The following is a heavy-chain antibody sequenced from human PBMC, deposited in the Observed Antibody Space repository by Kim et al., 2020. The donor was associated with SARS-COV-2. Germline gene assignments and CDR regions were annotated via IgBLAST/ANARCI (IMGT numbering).Heavy chain of an antibody. CDR3: ARAYDSSGIGRDDAFDI. Sequence: GGSLRLSCAASGFTFSSYDMHWVRQATGKGLEWVSAIGTAGDTYYPGSVKGRFTISRENAKNSLYLQMNSLRAGDTAVYYCARAYDSSGIGRDDAFDIWGQGTMVTVSS. J-gene: IGHJ3*02. D-gene: IGHD3-22*01. CDR1: GFTFSSYD. CDR2: IGTAGDT. V-gene: IGHV3-13*04.